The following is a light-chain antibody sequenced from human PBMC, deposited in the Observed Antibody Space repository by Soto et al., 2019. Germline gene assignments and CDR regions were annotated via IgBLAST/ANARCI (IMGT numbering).Light chain of an antibody. CDR3: SSYTGSSTVV. CDR1: SSDVGGYNY. J-gene: IGLJ2*01. CDR2: EVS. V-gene: IGLV2-14*01. Sequence: QSALTQPASVSGSPGQSMTISCTGTSSDVGGYNYVSWYQQHPGKAPKLMIYEVSNRPSGVSNRFSGSKSGNTASLTISGLQAEDEADYYCSSYTGSSTVVFGGGTKLTVL.